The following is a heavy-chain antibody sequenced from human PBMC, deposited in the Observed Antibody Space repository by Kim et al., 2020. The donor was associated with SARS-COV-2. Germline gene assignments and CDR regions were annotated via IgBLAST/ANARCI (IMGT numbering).Heavy chain of an antibody. V-gene: IGHV3-20*04. CDR1: GFTFDDYG. Sequence: GGSLRLSCAASGFTFDDYGMSWVRQAPGKGLEWVSGINWNGGSTGYADSVKGRFTISRDNAKNSLYLQMNSLRAEDTALYYCARDDGSGSIMIPRHFDYWGQGTLVTVSS. J-gene: IGHJ4*02. D-gene: IGHD3-16*01. CDR2: INWNGGST. CDR3: ARDDGSGSIMIPRHFDY.